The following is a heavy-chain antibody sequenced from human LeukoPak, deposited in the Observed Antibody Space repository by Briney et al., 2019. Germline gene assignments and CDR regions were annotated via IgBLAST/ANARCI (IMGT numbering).Heavy chain of an antibody. D-gene: IGHD3-16*01. CDR1: GGSISSYY. J-gene: IGHJ4*02. CDR3: ARAARAFGVDY. Sequence: PSETLSLTCTVSGGSISSYYWSWIRQPPGKGLEWIGYIHYSGSTNYNPSLKSRVTISLDTSKNQFSLRLSSVTAADTAVYYCARAARAFGVDYWGQGTLVTVSS. CDR2: IHYSGST. V-gene: IGHV4-59*01.